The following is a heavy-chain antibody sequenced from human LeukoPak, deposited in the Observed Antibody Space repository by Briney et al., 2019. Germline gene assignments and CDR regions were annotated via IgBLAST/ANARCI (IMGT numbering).Heavy chain of an antibody. Sequence: GGSLRLSCATSGFTFSTYGFHWVRQAPGKGLEWVSLIWSDGTRENYVDSVKGRFTISRDNSQSTLYLQMNSLRAEDTALYYCARDLSVGAGWFDPWGQGTLVTVSS. D-gene: IGHD2/OR15-2a*01. J-gene: IGHJ5*02. V-gene: IGHV3-33*01. CDR3: ARDLSVGAGWFDP. CDR1: GFTFSTYG. CDR2: IWSDGTRE.